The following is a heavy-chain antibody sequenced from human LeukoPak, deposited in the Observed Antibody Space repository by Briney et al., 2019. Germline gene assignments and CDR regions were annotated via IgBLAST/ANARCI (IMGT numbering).Heavy chain of an antibody. CDR1: GFTFSSYA. CDR2: ISGSGGST. V-gene: IGHV3-23*01. J-gene: IGHJ6*02. Sequence: GGSLRLSCAASGFTFSSYAMSWVRQAPGKGLEWVSAISGSGGSTYYADSVKGRFIISRDNAKNSLYLQMNSLRAEDTAVYYCARAQWELLRAFYYYYGMDVWGQGTTVTVSS. CDR3: ARAQWELLRAFYYYYGMDV. D-gene: IGHD1-26*01.